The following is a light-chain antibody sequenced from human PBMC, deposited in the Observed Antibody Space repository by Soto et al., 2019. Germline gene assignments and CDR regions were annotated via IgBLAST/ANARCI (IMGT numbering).Light chain of an antibody. Sequence: DIEMTQSPSTLSASVGDTVTITCRASQSIATWLAWYQQKPEKAPNLLIYKATNVPSGVPSRFSGSGSATVFSLTISSQHADDFANYYYQHCNDYQYTFGQGTKLEIK. CDR3: QHCNDYQYT. CDR1: QSIATW. CDR2: KAT. V-gene: IGKV1-5*03. J-gene: IGKJ2*01.